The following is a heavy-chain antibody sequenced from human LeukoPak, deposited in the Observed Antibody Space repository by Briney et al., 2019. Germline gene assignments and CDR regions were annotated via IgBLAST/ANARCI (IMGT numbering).Heavy chain of an antibody. V-gene: IGHV3-7*03. CDR2: IKQDGSEK. Sequence: GGSLRLSCAASGFTFGNYWMSWVRQAPGKGLECVAKIKQDGSEKDYVDSVKGRFTISRDNAKNSLYLQMNSLRAEDTALYYCAKFNGNWGQGTLVTVSS. J-gene: IGHJ4*02. CDR1: GFTFGNYW. CDR3: AKFNGN. D-gene: IGHD3-16*02.